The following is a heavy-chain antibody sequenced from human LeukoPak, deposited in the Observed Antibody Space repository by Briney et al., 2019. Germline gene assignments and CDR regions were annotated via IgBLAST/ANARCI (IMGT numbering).Heavy chain of an antibody. J-gene: IGHJ4*02. CDR2: ISSSGSTI. CDR3: ARAVDDYSNYGIRDDTFDY. Sequence: PGGSLRLSCAASGFTFSDYYMSWIRQAPGKGLEWVSYISSSGSTIYYADSVKGRFTISRDNAKNSLYLQMNSLRAEDTAVYYCARAVDDYSNYGIRDDTFDYWGQGTLVTVSS. V-gene: IGHV3-11*04. D-gene: IGHD4-11*01. CDR1: GFTFSDYY.